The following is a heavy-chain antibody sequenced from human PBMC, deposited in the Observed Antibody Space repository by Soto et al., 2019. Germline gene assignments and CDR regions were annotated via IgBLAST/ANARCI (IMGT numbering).Heavy chain of an antibody. CDR3: VKIRKNYRAEYFQD. CDR1: GFDFSDYY. CDR2: ISGSGATI. Sequence: GGSLRLSCAVSGFDFSDYYMSWIRRAPGKGLEWLSYISGSGATIYYADSVKGRFTISRDNVDDSLSLHMNNLRGDDTAIYYCVKIRKNYRAEYFQDWGQGTLVTVSS. J-gene: IGHJ1*01. D-gene: IGHD1-7*01. V-gene: IGHV3-11*01.